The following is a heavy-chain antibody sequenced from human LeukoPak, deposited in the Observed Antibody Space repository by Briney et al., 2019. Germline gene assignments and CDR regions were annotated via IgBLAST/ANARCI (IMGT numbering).Heavy chain of an antibody. CDR3: ARGLGSSGYYGGYAFDI. CDR2: INSDGSRT. J-gene: IGHJ3*02. CDR1: GFTSSTYW. V-gene: IGHV3-74*01. Sequence: GGSLRLSCAASGFTSSTYWMHWVRQAPGQGLVWCSRINSDGSRTSYADTVKGRFTISRDNSKTTLYLHMNSLRAEDTAVYYCARGLGSSGYYGGYAFDIWGQGTMVTVSS. D-gene: IGHD3-22*01.